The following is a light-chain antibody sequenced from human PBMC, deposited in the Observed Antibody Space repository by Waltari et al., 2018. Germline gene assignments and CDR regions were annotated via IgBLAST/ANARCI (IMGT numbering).Light chain of an antibody. Sequence: QSALTQPPSASGSPGQSVTISCTGTSSDVGDYVSWYQRHPGKAPKLMISEVTKRPSGVPDRFSGPKSGNTASLTVAGLQAEDEADYYCSSYAGSNNLVFGGGTKLTVL. CDR2: EVT. J-gene: IGLJ2*01. CDR1: SSDVGDY. V-gene: IGLV2-8*01. CDR3: SSYAGSNNLV.